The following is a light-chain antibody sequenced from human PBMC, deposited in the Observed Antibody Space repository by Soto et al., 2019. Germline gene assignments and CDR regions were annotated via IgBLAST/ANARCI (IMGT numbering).Light chain of an antibody. V-gene: IGKV3-15*01. CDR3: QHYDNWPPWT. J-gene: IGKJ1*01. CDR2: GAS. CDR1: QSVGST. Sequence: EIVMTQSPATLSVSPGERATLSCRASQSVGSTLAWYQQKVGQAPRLLIYGASTRATGIPARFSGSGSGTEFTLTISRLQSEDFAVYYCQHYDNWPPWTFGQGTKVEIK.